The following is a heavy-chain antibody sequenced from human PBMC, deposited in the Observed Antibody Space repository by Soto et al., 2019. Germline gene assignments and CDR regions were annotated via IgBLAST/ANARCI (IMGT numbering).Heavy chain of an antibody. CDR1: GGSISSGDYY. CDR3: ARSIITMVRGVKGYYFDY. CDR2: IYYSGST. Sequence: QVQLQESGPGLVKPSQTLSLTCTVPGGSISSGDYYWSWIRQPPGKGLEWIGYIYYSGSTYYNPSLKSGVTIPVDRSKNRLSLKLSSVTAADTAVYYCARSIITMVRGVKGYYFDYWGQGTLVTVSS. D-gene: IGHD3-10*01. J-gene: IGHJ4*02. V-gene: IGHV4-30-4*01.